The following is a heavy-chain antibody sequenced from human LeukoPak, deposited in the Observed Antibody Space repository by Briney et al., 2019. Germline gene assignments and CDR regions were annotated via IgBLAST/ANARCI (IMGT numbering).Heavy chain of an antibody. CDR3: TSISASVLGESFDY. CDR2: IKSKVDGGTT. J-gene: IGHJ4*02. CDR1: GFTFRNAW. D-gene: IGHD3-16*01. V-gene: IGHV3-15*01. Sequence: GGSLRLSCAASGFTFRNAWMSWVRQAPGKGREWVGRIKSKVDGGTTDYAAPVKGRFTISRDDSKNTQYLQMNSLKTEDTAVYYCTSISASVLGESFDYWGQGTLVTVSS.